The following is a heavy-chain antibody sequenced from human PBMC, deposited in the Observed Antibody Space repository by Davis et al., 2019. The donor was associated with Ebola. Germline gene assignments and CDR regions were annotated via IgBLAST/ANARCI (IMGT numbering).Heavy chain of an antibody. D-gene: IGHD3-3*01. CDR2: ISGSGGST. Sequence: GESLKISCAASGFTFSSYAMSWVSQAPGKRLEWVSAISGSGGSTYYADSVKGRFTISRDNSKNTLYLQMNSLRAEDTAIYYCAKDKNYDFWSGYPHDAFDIWGQGTMVTVSS. J-gene: IGHJ3*02. V-gene: IGHV3-23*01. CDR1: GFTFSSYA. CDR3: AKDKNYDFWSGYPHDAFDI.